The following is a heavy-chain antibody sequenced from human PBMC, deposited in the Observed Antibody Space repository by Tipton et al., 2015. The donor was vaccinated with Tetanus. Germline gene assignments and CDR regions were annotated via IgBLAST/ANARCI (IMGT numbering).Heavy chain of an antibody. CDR3: ARHHQTYYDFWSGSRDLDNWFDP. D-gene: IGHD3-3*01. V-gene: IGHV4-39*01. CDR1: GGSISSSSYY. J-gene: IGHJ5*02. CDR2: IYYSGST. Sequence: TLSLTCTVSGGSISSSSYYWGWIRQPPGKGLEWIGSIYYSGSTYYNSFLRSRVTISVDTSKNQFSLKLSSVTAADTAVYYCARHHQTYYDFWSGSRDLDNWFDPWGQGTLVTVSS.